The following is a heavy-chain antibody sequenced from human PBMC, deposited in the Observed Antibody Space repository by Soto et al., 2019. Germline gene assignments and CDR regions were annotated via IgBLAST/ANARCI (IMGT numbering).Heavy chain of an antibody. CDR3: TIFPAAPTTVGNAFDI. CDR1: GFTFSVYA. D-gene: IGHD6-13*01. CDR2: IKSKTDGGTT. Sequence: EVQVLESGGGLVQPGGSLRLSCAASGFTFSVYAMSWVRQAPGKGLEWVGRIKSKTDGGTTDYAAPVKGRFTISRDDSKNTLYLQMNSLKTEDTAVYYCTIFPAAPTTVGNAFDIWGQGTMVTVSS. J-gene: IGHJ3*02. V-gene: IGHV3-15*01.